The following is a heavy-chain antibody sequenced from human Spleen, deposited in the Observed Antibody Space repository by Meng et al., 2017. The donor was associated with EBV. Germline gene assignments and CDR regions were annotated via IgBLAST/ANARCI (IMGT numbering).Heavy chain of an antibody. J-gene: IGHJ4*02. CDR1: GGSFSGSY. CDR3: ARSSRGRNSSWYDY. Sequence: GAGLWKPSENLSLTGAVYGGSFSGSYWSWIRQPPGKGLEWIGEINHGGSTNYNPSLKSRVTISGDTSKNQFSLKLSSVTAADTAVYYCARSSRGRNSSWYDYWGPGTLVTVSS. D-gene: IGHD6-13*01. V-gene: IGHV4-34*01. CDR2: INHGGST.